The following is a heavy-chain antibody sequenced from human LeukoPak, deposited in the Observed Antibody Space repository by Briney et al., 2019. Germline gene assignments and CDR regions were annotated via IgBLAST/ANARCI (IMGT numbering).Heavy chain of an antibody. CDR1: GGSISSGDYY. J-gene: IGHJ5*02. CDR2: IYYSGST. V-gene: IGHV4-30-4*01. D-gene: IGHD3-10*01. Sequence: SETLSLTCTVSGGSISSGDYYWSWIRQPPGKGLEWIGYIYYSGSTYYNPSLKSRVTISVGTSKNQFSLKLSSVTAADTAVYYCARARVYYYGSFQAIWFDPWGQGTLVTVSS. CDR3: ARARVYYYGSFQAIWFDP.